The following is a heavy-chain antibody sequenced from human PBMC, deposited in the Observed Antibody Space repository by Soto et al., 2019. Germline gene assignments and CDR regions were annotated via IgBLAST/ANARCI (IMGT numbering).Heavy chain of an antibody. CDR3: ARGAPMVATFYYYYYGMDV. CDR1: GYTFTGYY. J-gene: IGHJ6*02. Sequence: GASVKVSCKASGYTFTGYYMHWVRQAPGQGLEWMGWINPNSGGTNYAQKFQGWVTMTRDTSISTAYMELSRLRSDDTAVYYCARGAPMVATFYYYYYGMDVWGQGTTVTVSS. V-gene: IGHV1-2*04. D-gene: IGHD5-12*01. CDR2: INPNSGGT.